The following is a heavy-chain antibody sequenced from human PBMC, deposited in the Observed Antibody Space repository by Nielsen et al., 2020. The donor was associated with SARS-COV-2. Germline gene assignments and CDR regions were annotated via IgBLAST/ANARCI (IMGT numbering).Heavy chain of an antibody. D-gene: IGHD5-24*01. CDR1: GGIFSSYA. CDR2: INPSGGST. J-gene: IGHJ3*02. V-gene: IGHV1-46*01. Sequence: ASVKVSCKASGGIFSSYAISWVRQAPRQGLEWMGIINPSGGSTSYAQKFQGRVTMTRDTSTSTVYMELSSLRSEDTAVYYCARGDGYKFDAFDIWGQGTTVTVSS. CDR3: ARGDGYKFDAFDI.